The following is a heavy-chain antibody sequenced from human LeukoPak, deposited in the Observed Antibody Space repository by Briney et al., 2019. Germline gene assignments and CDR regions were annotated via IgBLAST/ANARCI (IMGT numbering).Heavy chain of an antibody. CDR1: GGSFSIYY. CDR2: IYTSGNT. D-gene: IGHD6-13*01. J-gene: IGHJ4*02. V-gene: IGHV4-4*07. CDR3: ARVQPMFISRPHFDS. Sequence: PSETLSLTCNVSGGSFSIYYWSWIRQPAGKGLEWIGRIYTSGNTNYNPSLKSRVTMSLDMSKNQFSLKLNSVTAADTAVYYCARVQPMFISRPHFDSWGQGTLVTVSS.